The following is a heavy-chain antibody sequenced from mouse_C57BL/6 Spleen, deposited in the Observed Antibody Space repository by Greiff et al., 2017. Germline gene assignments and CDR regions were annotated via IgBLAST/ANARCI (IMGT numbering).Heavy chain of an antibody. D-gene: IGHD2-4*01. V-gene: IGHV1-82*01. CDR2: IYPGDGDT. J-gene: IGHJ2*01. CDR3: ARCDYDYFDY. Sequence: QVQLKQSGPELVKPGASVKISCKASGYAFSSSWMNWVKQRPGKGLEWIGRIYPGDGDTNYNGKFKGKATLTADKSSSTAYMQLSRLTSVDSAVYVCARCDYDYFDYWGQGTTLTVSS. CDR1: GYAFSSSW.